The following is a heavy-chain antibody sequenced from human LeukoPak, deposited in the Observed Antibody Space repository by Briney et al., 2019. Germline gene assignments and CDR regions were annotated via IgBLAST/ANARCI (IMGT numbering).Heavy chain of an antibody. V-gene: IGHV4-34*01. CDR1: GDSFSGYY. D-gene: IGHD7-27*01. CDR3: GSGDNWGEY. Sequence: SETLSLTCAVYGDSFSGYYWAWMRQPPGKGLEWIGEINHSGSTYHNPSLTSRVTISVDTSKNQFSLKLTSVTAADTAVYYCGSGDNWGEYWGQGTLVTVSS. CDR2: INHSGST. J-gene: IGHJ4*02.